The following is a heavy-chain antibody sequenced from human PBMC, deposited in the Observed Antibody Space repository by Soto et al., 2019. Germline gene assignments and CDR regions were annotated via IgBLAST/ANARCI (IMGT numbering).Heavy chain of an antibody. CDR1: GGSFSGYY. J-gene: IGHJ2*01. D-gene: IGHD3-3*01. Sequence: KPSETLSLTCAVYGGSFSGYYWSWIRQPPGKGLEWIGEINHSGSTNYNPSLKSRVTISVDTSKNQFSLKLSSVTAADTAVYYCARSYDFWSGYLFQDWYFDLWGRGTLVTVSS. V-gene: IGHV4-34*01. CDR3: ARSYDFWSGYLFQDWYFDL. CDR2: INHSGST.